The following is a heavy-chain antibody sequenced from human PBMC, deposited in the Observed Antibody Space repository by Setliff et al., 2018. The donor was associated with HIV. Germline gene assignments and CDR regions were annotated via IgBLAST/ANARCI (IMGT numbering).Heavy chain of an antibody. D-gene: IGHD2-15*01. CDR3: AKPFGSDGSRQLDS. CDR1: GGTFSSYA. CDR2: STPLLDTT. Sequence: SVKVSCKASGGTFSSYAISWVRQAPGQGLEWMGGSTPLLDTTNYAQKFQGRVTITTDESTNTVYMELSSLRSDDTAIYYCAKPFGSDGSRQLDSWGQGTLVTVSS. J-gene: IGHJ4*02. V-gene: IGHV1-69*05.